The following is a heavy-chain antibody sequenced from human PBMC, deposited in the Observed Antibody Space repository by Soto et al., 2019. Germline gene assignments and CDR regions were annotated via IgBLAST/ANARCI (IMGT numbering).Heavy chain of an antibody. CDR2: MRTDRGVA. D-gene: IGHD3-16*01. J-gene: IGHJ4*02. CDR3: ARDPHEGVYDY. CDR1: GYTFTGYY. Sequence: QVQLVQSGAEVKKPGASVKVSCKASGYTFTGYYLHWIRQAPGQGLEWMGWMRTDRGVANYAQKLQGRVSMNRDTSISTFYMELSRLRSDDTAVYYCARDPHEGVYDYWGQGTLVTVSS. V-gene: IGHV1-2*02.